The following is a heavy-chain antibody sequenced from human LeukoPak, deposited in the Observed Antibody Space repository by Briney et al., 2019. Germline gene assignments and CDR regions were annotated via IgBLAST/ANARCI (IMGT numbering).Heavy chain of an antibody. CDR2: ISYDGSNK. D-gene: IGHD6-19*01. CDR1: GFTFSSYA. CDR3: ARDQSKQWLGTYYYYYYMDV. J-gene: IGHJ6*03. V-gene: IGHV3-30*04. Sequence: PGGSLRLSCAASGFTFSSYAMHWVRQAPGKGLEWVAVISYDGSNKYYADSVKGRFTISRDNSKNTLYLQMNSLRAEDTAVYYCARDQSKQWLGTYYYYYYMDVWGKGTTVTVSS.